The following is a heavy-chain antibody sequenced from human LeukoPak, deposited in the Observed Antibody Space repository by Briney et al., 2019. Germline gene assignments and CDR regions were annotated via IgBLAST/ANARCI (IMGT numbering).Heavy chain of an antibody. CDR3: ATYFYGAYGSYYFDY. D-gene: IGHD4-17*01. V-gene: IGHV4-4*02. Sequence: SGTLSLTCAVSGAFITNSHCGSWARQPPGKGLEWIGEIYHSGTTNYNPSLQSRVTMSVDESKNQFSLKLSSVTAADTAVYYCATYFYGAYGSYYFDYWGQGTLVTVSS. CDR2: IYHSGTT. CDR1: GAFITNSHC. J-gene: IGHJ4*02.